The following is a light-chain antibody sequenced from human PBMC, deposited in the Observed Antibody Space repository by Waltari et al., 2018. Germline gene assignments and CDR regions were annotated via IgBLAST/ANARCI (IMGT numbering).Light chain of an antibody. CDR1: SSDVGGYNY. J-gene: IGLJ1*01. V-gene: IGLV2-14*03. CDR3: SSYSSSSTRV. Sequence: SALTQPASVSGSPGQSITISCTGTSSDVGGYNYVSWYRQHPGKAPKLMIYAVSNRPSGVSNRVSGSKSCNTASLTISGLQAEDEADYYCSSYSSSSTRVFGTGTKVTVL. CDR2: AVS.